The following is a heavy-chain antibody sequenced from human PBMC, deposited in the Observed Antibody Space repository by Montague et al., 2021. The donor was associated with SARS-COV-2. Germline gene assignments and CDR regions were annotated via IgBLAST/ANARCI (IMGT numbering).Heavy chain of an antibody. V-gene: IGHV4-4*09. CDR2: IFENGDT. CDR1: GVAISYGD. J-gene: IGHJ6*02. D-gene: IGHD3-16*01. CDR3: ARYYERSWDV. Sequence: SETPSLTCTVSGVAISYGDWSWIRQPPGKGLEWIVTIFENGDTDHNPSLKSRVTVSEDTSQNQFSLRLSSVAAADTALYYCARYYERSWDVWGQGTTVTVSS.